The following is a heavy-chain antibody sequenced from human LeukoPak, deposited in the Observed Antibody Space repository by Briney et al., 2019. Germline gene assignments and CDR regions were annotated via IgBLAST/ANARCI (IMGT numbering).Heavy chain of an antibody. V-gene: IGHV3-33*01. Sequence: GGSLRLSCAASGFTFSSYGMHWVRQAPGKGLEWVAVIWYDGSNKYYADSVKGRFTISRDNAKNSLYLQMSSLRAEDTAVYYCASDSHSSSWYAYWGQGTLVTVSS. CDR3: ASDSHSSSWYAY. CDR2: IWYDGSNK. D-gene: IGHD6-13*01. J-gene: IGHJ4*02. CDR1: GFTFSSYG.